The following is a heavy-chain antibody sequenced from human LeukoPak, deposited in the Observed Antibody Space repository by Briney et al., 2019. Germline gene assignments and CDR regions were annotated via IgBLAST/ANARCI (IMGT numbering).Heavy chain of an antibody. D-gene: IGHD2-2*01. V-gene: IGHV3-30*01. CDR1: GFTFSSSA. CDR2: ISYDGYNK. CDR3: AREDCSSTSCYLGS. J-gene: IGHJ5*02. Sequence: GRSLRLSCAASGFTFSSSAIHWVRQAPGKGLEWVAVISYDGYNKYYADSVKGRFTISRDNSKNTLYLQMNSLRAEDTAVYYCAREDCSSTSCYLGSWGQGTLVTVSS.